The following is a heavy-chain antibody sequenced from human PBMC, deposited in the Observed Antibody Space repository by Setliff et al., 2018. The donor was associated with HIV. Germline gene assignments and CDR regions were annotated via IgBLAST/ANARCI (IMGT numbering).Heavy chain of an antibody. J-gene: IGHJ3*02. Sequence: GGSLRLSCAASGFTFSNYAMGWVRQGPGKWLEWVSTIGAAGYPTHYAESVKGRFTISKDNSQNALYLQMNSLTDEDTAVYYCAKVFAFGVDGFDIWGQGTMVTVSS. CDR2: IGAAGYPT. CDR1: GFTFSNYA. CDR3: AKVFAFGVDGFDI. V-gene: IGHV3-23*01. D-gene: IGHD3-10*01.